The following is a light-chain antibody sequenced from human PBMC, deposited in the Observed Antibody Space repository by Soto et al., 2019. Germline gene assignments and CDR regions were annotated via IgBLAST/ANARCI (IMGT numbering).Light chain of an antibody. CDR1: SSNIGRNT. CDR3: AVWDDSLNGFV. Sequence: QSVLTQPPSASAAPGQRVTISCSGSSSNIGRNTVNWYQQLPGTAPKLLIYTNNQRPSGVPDRFSGSNSGTSASLSISGLQSEDEADYYCAVWDDSLNGFVFGAGTKVTVL. V-gene: IGLV1-44*01. CDR2: TNN. J-gene: IGLJ1*01.